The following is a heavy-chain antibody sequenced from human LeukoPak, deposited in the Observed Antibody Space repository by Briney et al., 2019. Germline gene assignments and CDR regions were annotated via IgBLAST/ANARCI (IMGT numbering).Heavy chain of an antibody. D-gene: IGHD3-10*02. J-gene: IGHJ4*02. CDR2: LSSDGSNT. Sequence: PGGSLRLSCAASGFTLGNYWMHWVRQAPGEGLVWVSRLSSDGSNTRCADSVKGRFTISRDSAKNTLSLQMDSLKAEDTAVYYCARWREDINVLDYWGQGTLVTVSS. CDR3: ARWREDINVLDY. V-gene: IGHV3-74*01. CDR1: GFTLGNYW.